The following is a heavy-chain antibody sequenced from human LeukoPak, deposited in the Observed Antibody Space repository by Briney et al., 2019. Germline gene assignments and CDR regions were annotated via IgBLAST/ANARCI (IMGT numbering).Heavy chain of an antibody. Sequence: GASVKVSCKASGKTFSSLSIHWLRQPPGKGLEWLGGSDPEDGERIYAQMFQGRVTMTEDTSIDTAYMELSSLRSEDTAVCYCVTGFTTMAVDYFDYWGQGTLVTVSP. CDR2: SDPEDGER. CDR1: GKTFSSLS. J-gene: IGHJ4*02. CDR3: VTGFTTMAVDYFDY. V-gene: IGHV1-24*01. D-gene: IGHD4/OR15-4a*01.